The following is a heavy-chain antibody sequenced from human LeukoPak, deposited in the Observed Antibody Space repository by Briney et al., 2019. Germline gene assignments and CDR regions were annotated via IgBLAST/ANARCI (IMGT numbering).Heavy chain of an antibody. CDR1: GFTFSSYW. J-gene: IGHJ4*02. CDR3: ALRRNFCFDY. D-gene: IGHD3-3*01. V-gene: IGHV3-7*01. Sequence: GGSLRLSCAASGFTFSSYWMSWVRQAPGKGLEWVAIIKQDESEKYYVDSVKGRFTISRDNAKNSLYPQMNSLRGEDTAVYYCALRRNFCFDYWGQGTLVTVSS. CDR2: IKQDESEK.